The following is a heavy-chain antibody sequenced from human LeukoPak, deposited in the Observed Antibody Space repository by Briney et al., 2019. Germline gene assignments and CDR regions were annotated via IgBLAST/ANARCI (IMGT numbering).Heavy chain of an antibody. Sequence: GGSLRLSCATSGFTFSSYTMNWVRQAPGKGLEWVSSISSSSNYIYYADSVKGRFTISRDNAKNSLYLQMNSLRAEDTAVYYCARLRSGIAAAGRDYWGQGTLVTVSS. J-gene: IGHJ4*02. CDR3: ARLRSGIAAAGRDY. CDR2: ISSSSNYI. D-gene: IGHD6-13*01. CDR1: GFTFSSYT. V-gene: IGHV3-21*01.